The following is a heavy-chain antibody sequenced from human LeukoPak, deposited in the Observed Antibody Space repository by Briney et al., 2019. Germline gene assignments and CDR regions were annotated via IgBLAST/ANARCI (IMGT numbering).Heavy chain of an antibody. V-gene: IGHV1-69*13. D-gene: IGHD3-10*01. CDR3: AIDVGSGSYDWFDP. J-gene: IGHJ5*02. Sequence: EASVKVSCKASGGTFSSYAISWVRQAPGQGLEWMGGIIPIFGTANYAQKFQGRVTITADESTSTAYMELSSLRSEDTAVYYCAIDVGSGSYDWFDPGAREPWSPSPQ. CDR1: GGTFSSYA. CDR2: IIPIFGTA.